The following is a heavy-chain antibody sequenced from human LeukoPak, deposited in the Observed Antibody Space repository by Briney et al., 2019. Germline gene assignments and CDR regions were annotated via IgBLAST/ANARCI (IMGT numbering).Heavy chain of an antibody. CDR1: GGSFTAFY. D-gene: IGHD3-10*01. CDR3: ARVRHVGMVRGGYYFDY. Sequence: SETLSLTCNVSGGSFTAFYWNWIRQPPGKGLEWIGEVSHSGITSYNPSLKSRVTISVDTSKNQFSLKLSSVTAADTAVYYCARVRHVGMVRGGYYFDYWGQGTLVTVSS. CDR2: VSHSGIT. V-gene: IGHV4-34*01. J-gene: IGHJ4*02.